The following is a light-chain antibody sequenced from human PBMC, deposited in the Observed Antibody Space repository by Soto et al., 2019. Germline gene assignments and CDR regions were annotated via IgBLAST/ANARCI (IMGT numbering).Light chain of an antibody. CDR3: CSYTSYSPYV. CDR2: AVS. Sequence: QSVLTQPASVSGSPGQSITISCTGTSSDFGSYNFVSWYQHRPGKAPKLMIYAVSNRPSGVSNRFSGSKSGNTASLTISGLQAEDEADYYCCSYTSYSPYVFGTGTKVTVL. J-gene: IGLJ1*01. V-gene: IGLV2-14*01. CDR1: SSDFGSYNF.